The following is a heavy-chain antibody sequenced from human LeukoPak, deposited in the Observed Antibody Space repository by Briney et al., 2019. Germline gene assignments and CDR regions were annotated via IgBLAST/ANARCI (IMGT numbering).Heavy chain of an antibody. CDR1: GFTFSSYS. J-gene: IGHJ4*02. CDR3: VRACGGDCYLADY. Sequence: GGSLRLSCAASGFTFSSYSMNWVRQAPGKGLEWVSPISSSSSYIYYADSVKGRFTISRDYAKNSLYLQMNSLRAEDTAVYYCVRACGGDCYLADYWGQGTLVTVSS. D-gene: IGHD2-21*02. CDR2: ISSSSSYI. V-gene: IGHV3-21*01.